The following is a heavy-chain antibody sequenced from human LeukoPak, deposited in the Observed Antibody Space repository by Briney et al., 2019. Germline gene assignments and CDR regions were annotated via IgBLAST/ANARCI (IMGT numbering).Heavy chain of an antibody. CDR2: ISGSGGST. Sequence: GGSLRLSCAASGFTFSSYAMSWVRQAPGKGLEWVSAISGSGGSTYYADSAKGRFTISRDNSKNTLYLQMNSLRAEDTAVYYCAKGSCSGSYSFSTFDPWGQGTLVTVSS. D-gene: IGHD3-10*02. V-gene: IGHV3-23*01. J-gene: IGHJ5*02. CDR1: GFTFSSYA. CDR3: AKGSCSGSYSFSTFDP.